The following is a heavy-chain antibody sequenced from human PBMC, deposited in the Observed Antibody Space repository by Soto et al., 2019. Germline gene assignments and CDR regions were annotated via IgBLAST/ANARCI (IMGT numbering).Heavy chain of an antibody. CDR3: ARAATYYYDSSGCDY. J-gene: IGHJ4*02. V-gene: IGHV3-33*01. Sequence: GGSLRLSCASSGFTFSSYGMHLVRQAPGKGLEWVAVIWYDGSNKYYADSVKGRFTISRDNSKNTLYLQMNSLRAEDTAVYYCARAATYYYDSSGCDYWGQGTLVTSPQ. D-gene: IGHD3-22*01. CDR2: IWYDGSNK. CDR1: GFTFSSYG.